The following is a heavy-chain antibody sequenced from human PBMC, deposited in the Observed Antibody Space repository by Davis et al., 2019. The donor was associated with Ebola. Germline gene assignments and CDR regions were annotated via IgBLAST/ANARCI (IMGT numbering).Heavy chain of an antibody. D-gene: IGHD1-26*01. CDR1: GFTLSNAW. Sequence: GESLKTSCASSGFTLSNAWMSWLREAPGKGLEWVGRIKSKTDGRTTDYAAPVKGRITISRDDSKNTLYLQMNSLKTEDTAVYYCTTVGWTWELLHGYWGQGTLVTVSS. CDR2: IKSKTDGRTT. V-gene: IGHV3-15*01. CDR3: TTVGWTWELLHGY. J-gene: IGHJ4*02.